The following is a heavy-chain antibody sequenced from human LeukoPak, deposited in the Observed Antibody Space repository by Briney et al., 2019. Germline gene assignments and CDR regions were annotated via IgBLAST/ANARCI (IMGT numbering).Heavy chain of an antibody. CDR1: GGSFSGYY. Sequence: IPSETLSLTCAVYGGSFSGYYWSWIRQPPGKGLEWIGEINHSGSTNYNPSLKSRVTISVDTSKNQFSLELSSVTAADTAVYYCARGLTVRDIVVVPAAKANYYYYMDVWGKGTTVTVSS. V-gene: IGHV4-34*01. CDR3: ARGLTVRDIVVVPAAKANYYYYMDV. CDR2: INHSGST. J-gene: IGHJ6*03. D-gene: IGHD2-2*01.